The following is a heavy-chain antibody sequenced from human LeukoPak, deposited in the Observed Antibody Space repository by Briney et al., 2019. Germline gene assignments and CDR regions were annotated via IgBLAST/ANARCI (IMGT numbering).Heavy chain of an antibody. CDR2: LSAGGDFT. CDR1: GFTFSSYA. V-gene: IGHV3-23*01. CDR3: AKPLRYCSSTSCYVEAGLLDY. Sequence: PGGSLRLSCAASGFTFSSYAMYWVRQAPGKGLEWVSGLSAGGDFTYYADSVKGRFTISRDNSKNTLYLQMNSLRAEDTAVYYCAKPLRYCSSTSCYVEAGLLDYWGQGTLVTVSS. D-gene: IGHD2-2*01. J-gene: IGHJ4*02.